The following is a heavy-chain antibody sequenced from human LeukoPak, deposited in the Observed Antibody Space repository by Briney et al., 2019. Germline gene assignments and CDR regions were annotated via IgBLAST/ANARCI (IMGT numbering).Heavy chain of an antibody. CDR1: GGSFSGYY. D-gene: IGHD3-10*01. CDR2: INHSGST. V-gene: IGHV4-34*01. Sequence: SETLSLTYAVYGGSFSGYYWSWIRQPPGKGLEWIGEINHSGSTNYNPSLKSRVTISVDTSKNQFSLKLSSVTAADTAVYYCARGRRVRGPLDYWGQGTLVTVSS. J-gene: IGHJ4*02. CDR3: ARGRRVRGPLDY.